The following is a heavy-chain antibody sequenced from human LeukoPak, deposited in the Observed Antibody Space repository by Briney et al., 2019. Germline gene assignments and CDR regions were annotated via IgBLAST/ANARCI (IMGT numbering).Heavy chain of an antibody. J-gene: IGHJ6*02. CDR2: IHSGGST. D-gene: IGHD4-11*01. Sequence: GGSLRLSCAASGFTVSSSYMTWVHQAPGKGLEWVSVIHSGGSTDYADSVKGRFTISRDNSKNTLYLQMNSLRAEDTAVYYCAREYYSYYYGMDVWGQGTTATVSS. CDR3: AREYYSYYYGMDV. V-gene: IGHV3-53*01. CDR1: GFTVSSSY.